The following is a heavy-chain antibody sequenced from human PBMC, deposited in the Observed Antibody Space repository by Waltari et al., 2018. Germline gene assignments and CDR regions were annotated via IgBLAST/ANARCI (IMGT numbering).Heavy chain of an antibody. J-gene: IGHJ4*02. D-gene: IGHD3-3*01. CDR1: GFTLSDTG. CDR3: ARDPTLFGVRQNYFDS. V-gene: IGHV3-7*04. CDR2: INQDGET. Sequence: EALLVESGGNLVQPGGSLRLAWEAPGFTLSDTGMSWVRQVPGKGLEWVASINQDGETNYVASVKGRFTISRDNAKKSLVLLLNNLRADDSAIYYCARDPTLFGVRQNYFDSWGQGTLVTVSS.